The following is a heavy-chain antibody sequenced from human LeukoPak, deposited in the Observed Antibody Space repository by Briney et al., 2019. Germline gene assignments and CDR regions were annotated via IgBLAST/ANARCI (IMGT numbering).Heavy chain of an antibody. J-gene: IGHJ4*02. CDR2: INPDSGGT. Sequence: ASVKVSCKASGYTFTVYYFHWVRQAPGQGLEWMGWINPDSGGTGYADKCKGRVTLTRDRTISTVYMEMTSLRSDDTAIYYCVRDRNDFWSGFLYWGQGTLVTVSS. CDR3: VRDRNDFWSGFLY. D-gene: IGHD3-3*01. CDR1: GYTFTVYY. V-gene: IGHV1-2*02.